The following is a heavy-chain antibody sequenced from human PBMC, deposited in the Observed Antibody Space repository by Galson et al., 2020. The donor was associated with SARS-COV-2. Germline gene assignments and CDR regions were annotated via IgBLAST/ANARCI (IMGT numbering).Heavy chain of an antibody. CDR3: ARGPTTVTTYNFDS. D-gene: IGHD4-17*01. V-gene: IGHV3-48*03. CDR1: GFTFSSYE. J-gene: IGHJ4*02. CDR2: ISASGGTI. Sequence: GESLKISCAASGFTFSSYEMNWVRQAPGKGLEWVSYISASGGTIYYADSVKGRFTISRDNAKNSLYLQMNSLRAEDTAVYYCARGPTTVTTYNFDSWGQGTLVTVSS.